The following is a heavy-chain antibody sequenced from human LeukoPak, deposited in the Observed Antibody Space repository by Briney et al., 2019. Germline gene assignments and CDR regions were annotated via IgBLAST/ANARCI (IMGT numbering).Heavy chain of an antibody. CDR1: GGSISSYY. V-gene: IGHV4-59*01. Sequence: SETLSLTCTVSGGSISSYYWTWIRQPPGKGLEWIGYMFYSGSSNHNPSLRSRVTISVDTSKNQISLKLSSVTAADTAVYYCARFNRNSSGWIDYWGQGTLVTVSS. D-gene: IGHD6-19*01. CDR2: MFYSGSS. CDR3: ARFNRNSSGWIDY. J-gene: IGHJ4*02.